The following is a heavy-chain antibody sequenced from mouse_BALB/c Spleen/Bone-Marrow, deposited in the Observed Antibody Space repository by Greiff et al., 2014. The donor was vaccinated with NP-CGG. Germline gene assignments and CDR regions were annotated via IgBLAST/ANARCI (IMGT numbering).Heavy chain of an antibody. J-gene: IGHJ1*01. CDR1: GFTFSSFG. V-gene: IGHV5-17*02. CDR3: ARWGGYFDV. CDR2: ISSGSSTI. Sequence: EVKLMASGGGLVQPGGSRKLSCAASGFTFSSFGMHWVRQAPEKGLEWVAYISSGSSTIYYADTVKGRFTISRDNPKNTLFLQMTSLRSEDTAMYYCARWGGYFDVWGAGTTVTVSS.